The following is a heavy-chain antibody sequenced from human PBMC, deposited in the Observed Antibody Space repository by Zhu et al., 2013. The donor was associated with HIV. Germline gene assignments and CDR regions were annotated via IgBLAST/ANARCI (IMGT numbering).Heavy chain of an antibody. J-gene: IGHJ6*02. CDR1: GFTFSSYE. Sequence: EVQLVESGGGLVQPGGSLRLSCAASGFTFSSYEMNWVRQAPGKGLEWVSYISSSGSTIYYADSVKGRFTISRDNAKNSLYLQMNSLRAEDTAVYYCARRDYCSSTSCYAHYYYGMDVWGQGTTVTVSS. V-gene: IGHV3-48*03. CDR2: ISSSGSTI. CDR3: ARRDYCSSTSCYAHYYYGMDV. D-gene: IGHD2-2*01.